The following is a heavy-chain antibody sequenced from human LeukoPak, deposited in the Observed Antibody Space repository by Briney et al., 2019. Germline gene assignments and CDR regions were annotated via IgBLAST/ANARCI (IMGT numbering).Heavy chain of an antibody. Sequence: ASVKVSCKASGYSFTTYYIHWVRQAPGQGLEWMGIINPSGGSTSYAQKFQGRVTMTTDTSTSTAYMELRSLRSDDTAVYYCARDPHPYWGQGTLVTVSS. J-gene: IGHJ4*02. CDR2: INPSGGST. V-gene: IGHV1-46*01. CDR3: ARDPHPY. CDR1: GYSFTTYY.